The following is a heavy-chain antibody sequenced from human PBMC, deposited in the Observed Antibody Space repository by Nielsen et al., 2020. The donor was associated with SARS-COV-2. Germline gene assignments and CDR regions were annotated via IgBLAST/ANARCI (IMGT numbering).Heavy chain of an antibody. J-gene: IGHJ3*02. CDR3: ARPLGVVVPAAIPRPFDI. Sequence: GSLRLSCTVSGGSISSYYWSWIRQPPGKGLEWIGYIYYSGSTNYNPSLKSRVTISVDTSKNQFSLKLSSVTAADTAVYYCARPLGVVVPAAIPRPFDIWGQGTMVTVSS. D-gene: IGHD2-2*02. CDR2: IYYSGST. V-gene: IGHV4-59*01. CDR1: GGSISSYY.